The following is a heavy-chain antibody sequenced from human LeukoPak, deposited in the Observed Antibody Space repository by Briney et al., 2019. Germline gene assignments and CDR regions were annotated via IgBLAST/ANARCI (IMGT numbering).Heavy chain of an antibody. Sequence: ASVKVSCKASGYTFTGYYMHWVRQAPGQGLEWMGWINPNSGGTNYAQKFQGRVTMTRDTSISTAYMELSRLRSDDTAVYYCARVAAAVEMATGYLDYWGQGTLVAVSS. CDR1: GYTFTGYY. CDR2: INPNSGGT. D-gene: IGHD5-24*01. CDR3: ARVAAAVEMATGYLDY. V-gene: IGHV1-2*02. J-gene: IGHJ4*02.